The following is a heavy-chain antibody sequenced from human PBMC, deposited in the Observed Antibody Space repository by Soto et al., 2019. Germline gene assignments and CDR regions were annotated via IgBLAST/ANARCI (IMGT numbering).Heavy chain of an antibody. Sequence: EVQLLESGGGLVQPGGSLRLSCVASGFSFSSYAMNWVRQAAGKGLKWVSVGSGNVGTSYYADSLQSRFTISRDNSKNTVYLQLNSLRVEDADTYYCAQMGVVVVATQSYTECFQHRGQGNLVTLSS. CDR3: AQMGVVVVATQSYTECFQH. D-gene: IGHD2-15*01. CDR2: GSGNVGTS. V-gene: IGHV3-23*01. CDR1: GFSFSSYA. J-gene: IGHJ1*01.